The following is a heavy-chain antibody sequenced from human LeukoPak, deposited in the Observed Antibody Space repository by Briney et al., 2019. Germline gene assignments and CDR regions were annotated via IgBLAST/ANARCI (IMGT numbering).Heavy chain of an antibody. J-gene: IGHJ4*02. V-gene: IGHV4-34*01. CDR2: INHSGST. CDR1: GGSFSGYY. D-gene: IGHD1-26*01. Sequence: SETLSLTCAVYGGSFSGYYWSWIRQPPGKGLEWIGEINHSGSTNYNPSLKSRAAISLDKSSNQFSLRLTSVTAADTAMYFCAREEMPGKFDYWGQGTLVTVSS. CDR3: AREEMPGKFDY.